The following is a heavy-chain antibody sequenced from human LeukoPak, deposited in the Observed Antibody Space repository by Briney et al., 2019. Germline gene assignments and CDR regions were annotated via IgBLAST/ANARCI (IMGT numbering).Heavy chain of an antibody. Sequence: SQTLSLTCAFSGDSVSSNRAAWNWIRQSPSRGLEWLGMTYYRSKWYNDYAVSVKSRITINPDTSKNQFSLHLNSVTPEDTAVYYCARGHCRGGSCYFYYYYGMDVWGQGTTVSVSS. J-gene: IGHJ6*02. CDR2: TYYRSKWYN. V-gene: IGHV6-1*01. CDR1: GDSVSSNRAA. D-gene: IGHD2-15*01. CDR3: ARGHCRGGSCYFYYYYGMDV.